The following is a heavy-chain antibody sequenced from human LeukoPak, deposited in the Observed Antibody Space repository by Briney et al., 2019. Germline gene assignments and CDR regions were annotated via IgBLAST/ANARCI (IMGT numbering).Heavy chain of an antibody. CDR2: IHYSGST. J-gene: IGHJ3*02. V-gene: IGHV4-39*01. D-gene: IGHD1-14*01. CDR1: GGSISSSSYY. Sequence: SETLSLTCTVSGGSISSSSYYWGWIRQPPGKGLEWIGSIHYSGSTYYNPSLKSRVTISVDTSKNQFSLKLSSVTAADTAVYYCARTGYNWNHGAFDIWGQGTMVTVSS. CDR3: ARTGYNWNHGAFDI.